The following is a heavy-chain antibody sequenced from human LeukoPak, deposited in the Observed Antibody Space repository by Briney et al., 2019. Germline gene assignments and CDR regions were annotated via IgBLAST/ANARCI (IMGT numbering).Heavy chain of an antibody. D-gene: IGHD6-19*01. CDR1: GFTFSSYW. Sequence: GGSLRLSCAASGFTFSSYWMSWVRQAPGKGLEWVANIKQDGSEKYYVDSVKGRFTISRDNAKNSLYLQMNSLRAEDTAVYYCARDTVIAVAGNDYWGQRTLVTVSS. V-gene: IGHV3-7*01. CDR3: ARDTVIAVAGNDY. J-gene: IGHJ4*02. CDR2: IKQDGSEK.